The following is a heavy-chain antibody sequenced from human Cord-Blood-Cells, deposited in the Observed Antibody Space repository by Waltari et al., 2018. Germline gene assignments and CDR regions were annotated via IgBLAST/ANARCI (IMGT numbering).Heavy chain of an antibody. D-gene: IGHD1-26*01. CDR1: GYTLTELS. V-gene: IGHV1-24*01. CDR2: FDPEDGET. J-gene: IGHJ3*02. CDR3: ATVTPFWEPTAHDAFDI. Sequence: QVQLVQSGAEVKKPGASVKVSCKVSGYTLTELSMHWVRQAPGKGLEWMGGFDPEDGETIYAQNFQGRVTMTEDTSTDTAYMELSSLRSEDTAVYYCATVTPFWEPTAHDAFDIWGQGTMVTVSS.